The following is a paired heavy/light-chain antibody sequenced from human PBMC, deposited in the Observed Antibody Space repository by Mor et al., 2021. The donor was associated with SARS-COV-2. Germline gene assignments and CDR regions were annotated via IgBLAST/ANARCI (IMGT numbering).Light chain of an antibody. CDR2: QDT. CDR1: KLGNKY. J-gene: IGLJ1*01. Sequence: SYELTQPPSVSVSSGQTASITCSGDKLGNKYVCWYQQKAGQSPVLVISQDTGRPSGIPERFSGSNSGNTATLTISGTQAMDEADYYCQTWDSGTSVFGPGTKVTVL. V-gene: IGLV3-1*01. CDR3: QTWDSGTSV.
Heavy chain of an antibody. CDR3: ARLLCGNDCSEYAPGWFDP. CDR2: IYYNGRT. Sequence: QVQLQESGPGLVKPSQTLSLTCTVSGVSTTSVNSYWSWIRQPPGKGLEWIGYIYYNGRTNYNPSLRSRLVMSIDMSKNQFSLKLTSVTAADTAVYYCARLLCGNDCSEYAPGWFDPWGQGTLVSVSS. V-gene: IGHV4-30-4*01. CDR1: GVSTTSVNSY. D-gene: IGHD2-21*02. J-gene: IGHJ5*02.